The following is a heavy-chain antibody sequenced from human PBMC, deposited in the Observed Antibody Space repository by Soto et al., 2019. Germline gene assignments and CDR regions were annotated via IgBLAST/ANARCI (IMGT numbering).Heavy chain of an antibody. V-gene: IGHV3-23*01. D-gene: IGHD2-15*01. CDR1: GLTFSRFA. J-gene: IGHJ3*01. Sequence: EVQVLQSGGGLVQPGGSLRLSCAASGLTFSRFAMSWVRQAPGKGLEWVATIHGSGAITNYADSVRGRFTISRDNSKDTLFLQMDSVRGADTVIYYCASAKAVVGAALGVWGQGTKVTVSS. CDR3: ASAKAVVGAALGV. CDR2: IHGSGAIT.